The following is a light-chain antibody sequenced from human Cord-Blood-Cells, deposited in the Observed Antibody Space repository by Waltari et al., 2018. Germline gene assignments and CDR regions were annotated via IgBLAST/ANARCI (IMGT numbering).Light chain of an antibody. CDR2: DVS. Sequence: QSALTQPASVSGSPGQSITISCPGTSSDVGGYNYVSWYQQHPGKAPKLMIYDVSNRPSGVSNRFSGSKSGKTASLTISGLQAEDEADYYCSSYTSSSTWVFGGGTKLTVL. CDR1: SSDVGGYNY. CDR3: SSYTSSSTWV. J-gene: IGLJ3*02. V-gene: IGLV2-14*01.